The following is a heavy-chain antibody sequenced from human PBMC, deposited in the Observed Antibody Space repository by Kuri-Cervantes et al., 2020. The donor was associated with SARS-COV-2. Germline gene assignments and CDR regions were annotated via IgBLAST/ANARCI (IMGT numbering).Heavy chain of an antibody. J-gene: IGHJ6*02. V-gene: IGHV4-31*03. CDR2: IYYSGST. Sequence: SETLSLTCTVSGDSISSGGYYWSWIRQHPGKGLEWIGYIYYSGSTYYNPSLKSRVTISVDTSKNQFSLKLTSVTAADTAVYYCARVDYAGNYYYYGMDVWGQGTKVTVSS. D-gene: IGHD4-17*01. CDR1: GDSISSGGYY. CDR3: ARVDYAGNYYYYGMDV.